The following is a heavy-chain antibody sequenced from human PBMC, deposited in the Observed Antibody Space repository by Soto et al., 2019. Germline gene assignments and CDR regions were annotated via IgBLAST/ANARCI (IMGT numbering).Heavy chain of an antibody. D-gene: IGHD3-10*01. CDR1: GGSFSGYY. CDR2: INHSGST. V-gene: IGHV4-34*01. Sequence: SETLSLTCAVYGGSFSGYYWSWIRQPPGKGLEWIGEINHSGSTNYNPSLKSRVTISVDTSKNQFSLKLSSVTAADTAVYYCARGGLLWFGELRAGESYHYYYGMDVWGQWTTVTVS. J-gene: IGHJ6*02. CDR3: ARGGLLWFGELRAGESYHYYYGMDV.